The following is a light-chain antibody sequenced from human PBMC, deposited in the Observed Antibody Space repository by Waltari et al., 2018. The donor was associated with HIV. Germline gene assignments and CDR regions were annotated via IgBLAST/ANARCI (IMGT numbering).Light chain of an antibody. CDR2: EVS. CDR1: SGDIGSFNY. CDR3: SSYTSSSSL. Sequence: QSALTQPASVSGSPGQSITISCTGASGDIGSFNYVSWYQQHPGKVPKLMIYEVSNRPAGISTRFSGSKSCNTASLTISALQAEDDADYYCSSYTSSSSLFGGGTKLAVL. J-gene: IGLJ2*01. V-gene: IGLV2-14*01.